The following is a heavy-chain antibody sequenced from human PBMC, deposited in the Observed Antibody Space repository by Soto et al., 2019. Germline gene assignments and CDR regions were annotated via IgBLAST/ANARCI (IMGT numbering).Heavy chain of an antibody. Sequence: KQSQTLSLTCAISGDSVSSNSAAWNWIRQSPSRGLEWLGRTYYRSKWYNDYAVSVKSRITINPDTSKNQFSLQLNSVTPEDTAVYYCARSAGATVSYYYYYMDVWGKGTTVTVSS. D-gene: IGHD1-26*01. V-gene: IGHV6-1*01. CDR2: TYYRSKWYN. CDR3: ARSAGATVSYYYYYMDV. J-gene: IGHJ6*03. CDR1: GDSVSSNSAA.